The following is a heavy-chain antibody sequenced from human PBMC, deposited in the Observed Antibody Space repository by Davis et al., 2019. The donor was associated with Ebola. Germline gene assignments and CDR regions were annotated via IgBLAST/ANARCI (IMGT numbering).Heavy chain of an antibody. CDR2: INSSNSYI. V-gene: IGHV3-21*01. J-gene: IGHJ4*02. D-gene: IGHD4-11*01. CDR1: GFTFSDYN. Sequence: GESLKISCAASGFTFSDYNMNWVRQTPEKGLEWVSSINSSNSYIYYADSLRGRFTISRDDAKSSVYLHMNRLRAEDTAVYYCARFDHSFDSWGQGALVTVSS. CDR3: ARFDHSFDS.